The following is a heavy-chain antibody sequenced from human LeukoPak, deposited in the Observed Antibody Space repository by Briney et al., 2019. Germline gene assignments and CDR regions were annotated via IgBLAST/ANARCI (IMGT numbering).Heavy chain of an antibody. V-gene: IGHV5-51*01. CDR3: ARGEIVATIEEDFDY. J-gene: IGHJ4*02. CDR2: IYPGDSDT. CDR1: GYSFTSYW. Sequence: GESLKISCKGSGYSFTSYWIGWVRQMPGKGLEWMGTIYPGDSDTRYSPSFQGQVTISADKSISTAYLQWSSLKASDTAMYYCARGEIVATIEEDFDYWGQGTLVTVSS. D-gene: IGHD5-12*01.